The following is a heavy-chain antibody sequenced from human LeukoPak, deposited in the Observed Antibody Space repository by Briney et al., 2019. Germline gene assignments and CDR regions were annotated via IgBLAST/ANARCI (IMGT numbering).Heavy chain of an antibody. V-gene: IGHV3-23*01. CDR2: ISGSGGST. CDR3: AKMRSGYYFTLEYFQH. J-gene: IGHJ1*01. Sequence: QPGGSLRLSCAASGFTFSSYAMSWVRQAPGKGLEWVSAISGSGGSTYYADSVKGRFTISRDNSKNTLYLQMNSLRAEDTAVYYCAKMRSGYYFTLEYFQHWGQGTLVTVSS. D-gene: IGHD3-22*01. CDR1: GFTFSSYA.